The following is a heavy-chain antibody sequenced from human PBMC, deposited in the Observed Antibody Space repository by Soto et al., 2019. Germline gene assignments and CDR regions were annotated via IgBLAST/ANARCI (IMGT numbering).Heavy chain of an antibody. J-gene: IGHJ4*02. CDR2: ISACNGNA. CDR1: GYTFTSYG. D-gene: IGHD3-3*01. V-gene: IGHV1-18*01. CDR3: ARGFLEWLSPSFDY. Sequence: ASVKVSCKASGYTFTSYGISWVRQAPGQGPEWMGWISACNGNANYAQKLQGRVTMTTDTSTSTAYMELRSLRSDDTAAYYCARGFLEWLSPSFDYWGQGTLVTVSS.